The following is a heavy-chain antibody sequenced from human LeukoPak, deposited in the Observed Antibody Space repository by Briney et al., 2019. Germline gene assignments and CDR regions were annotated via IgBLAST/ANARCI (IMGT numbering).Heavy chain of an antibody. D-gene: IGHD4-17*01. CDR1: GFTFSGYS. CDR3: AREGSYGDYDDYYYYGMDV. CDR2: IYSGGST. J-gene: IGHJ6*02. Sequence: GGSLRLSCAASGFTFSGYSMGWVRQAPGKGLEWVSVIYSGGSTYYADSVKGRFTISRDNSKNTLYLQMNSLRAEDTAVYYCAREGSYGDYDDYYYYGMDVWGQGTTVTVSS. V-gene: IGHV3-66*01.